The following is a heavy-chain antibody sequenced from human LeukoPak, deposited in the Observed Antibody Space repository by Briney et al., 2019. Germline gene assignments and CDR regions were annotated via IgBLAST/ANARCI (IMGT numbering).Heavy chain of an antibody. CDR3: AKDWKYSSGAYFDY. J-gene: IGHJ4*02. Sequence: PGGSLRLSCAASGFTFSSYAMSWVRQAPGKGLEWGSAISGSGGSTYYADSVKGRFTISRDNSKNTLYLQMNSLRAEDTAVYYCAKDWKYSSGAYFDYWGQGTLVSVSS. D-gene: IGHD6-19*01. V-gene: IGHV3-23*01. CDR1: GFTFSSYA. CDR2: ISGSGGST.